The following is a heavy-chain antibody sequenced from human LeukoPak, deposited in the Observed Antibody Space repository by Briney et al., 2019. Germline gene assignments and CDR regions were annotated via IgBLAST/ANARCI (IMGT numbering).Heavy chain of an antibody. D-gene: IGHD3-22*01. CDR1: GYTFTGYY. J-gene: IGHJ6*02. V-gene: IGHV1-2*06. CDR2: IDPNSGGT. Sequence: ASVKVSCKASGYTFTGYYMHWVRQAPGQGLEWMGRIDPNSGGTNYAQKFQGRVTMTRDTSISTAYMELSRLRSDDTAVYYCARNPHYYDSSGYYYCYYGMDVWGQGTTVTVSS. CDR3: ARNPHYYDSSGYYYCYYGMDV.